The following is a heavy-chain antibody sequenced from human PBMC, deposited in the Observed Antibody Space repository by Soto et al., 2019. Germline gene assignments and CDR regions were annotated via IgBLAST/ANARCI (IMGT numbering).Heavy chain of an antibody. CDR2: IYYSGST. V-gene: IGHV4-30-4*01. D-gene: IGHD3-22*01. J-gene: IGHJ4*02. CDR1: GGSISSGDYS. CDR3: ARSKGGYYIDY. Sequence: QVQLQESGPGLVKPSQTLSLTCTVSGGSISSGDYSWSWIRQPPGKGLEWIGYIYYSGSTYYTPSLKSRIAISVATSKNPFSLKLSSVTAADTAVYSCARSKGGYYIDYWGQGALVTVSS.